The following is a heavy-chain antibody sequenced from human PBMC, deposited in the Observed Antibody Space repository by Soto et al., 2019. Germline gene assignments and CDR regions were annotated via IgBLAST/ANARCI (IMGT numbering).Heavy chain of an antibody. Sequence: QVQLVESGGGVVQPGGSLRLSCATSGFTFSDSGMHWVRQAPGKGLEWVAVIWSDGSDKSYADSVEGRFTISRDNSKNTLYFQMNSLRAEDTGGYYCVRSNRYSSPSGWGGGFDYWGQGTLVTVSS. CDR2: IWSDGSDK. CDR1: GFTFSDSG. J-gene: IGHJ4*02. D-gene: IGHD6-6*01. V-gene: IGHV3-33*01. CDR3: VRSNRYSSPSGWGGGFDY.